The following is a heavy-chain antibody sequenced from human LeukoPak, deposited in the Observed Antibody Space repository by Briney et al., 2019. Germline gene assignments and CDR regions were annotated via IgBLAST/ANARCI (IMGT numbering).Heavy chain of an antibody. V-gene: IGHV3-74*01. CDR3: ARDKEDSSGFPLGY. Sequence: GGSLRLSCVASGFTFRNYWMYWVRQAPGKGLVWLSRINPDGSSTTYADSVKGRLTISRDNAKNMLYLQMNSLRAEDTAVYYCARDKEDSSGFPLGYWGQGTLVTASS. CDR1: GFTFRNYW. CDR2: INPDGSST. J-gene: IGHJ4*02. D-gene: IGHD3-22*01.